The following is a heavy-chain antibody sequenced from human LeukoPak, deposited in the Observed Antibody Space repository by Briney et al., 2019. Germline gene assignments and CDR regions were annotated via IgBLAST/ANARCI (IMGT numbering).Heavy chain of an antibody. CDR2: INQDGSEK. CDR3: ARDLGGNYA. J-gene: IGHJ5*02. D-gene: IGHD1-7*01. Sequence: GGSLRLSCAASGFTFSSYWMSWVRQAPGKGLQWVANINQDGSEKYYVDSVKGRFTISRDNAKNSLYLQMKSLRTEDTAVYYCARDLGGNYAWGQGTLVTVSS. CDR1: GFTFSSYW. V-gene: IGHV3-7*01.